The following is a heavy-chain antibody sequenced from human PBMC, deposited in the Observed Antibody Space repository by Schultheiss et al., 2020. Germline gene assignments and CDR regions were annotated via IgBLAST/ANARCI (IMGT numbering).Heavy chain of an antibody. CDR2: ISYDGSNK. V-gene: IGHV3-30*18. D-gene: IGHD3-10*01. Sequence: GGSLRLSCAASGFTFSSYGMHWVRQAPGKGLEWVAVISYDGSNKYYADSVKGRFTISRDNSKNTLYLQMNSLRAEDTAVYYCAKDAHRWYELLLHWGQGTLVTVSS. CDR3: AKDAHRWYELLLH. CDR1: GFTFSSYG. J-gene: IGHJ4*02.